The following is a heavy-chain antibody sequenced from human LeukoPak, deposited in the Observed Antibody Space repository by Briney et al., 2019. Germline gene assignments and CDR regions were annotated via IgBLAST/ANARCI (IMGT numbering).Heavy chain of an antibody. Sequence: SQTLSLTCAISGDSVSSNSAAWNWIRQSPSRGLQWLGRTYYRSKWYNDYAVTVKSRITINPDTSKNQFSLQLNSETPEDTAVYYCARISKQLGSGIDPWGQGTLVTVSS. CDR1: GDSVSSNSAA. V-gene: IGHV6-1*01. D-gene: IGHD6-6*01. CDR3: ARISKQLGSGIDP. CDR2: TYYRSKWYN. J-gene: IGHJ5*02.